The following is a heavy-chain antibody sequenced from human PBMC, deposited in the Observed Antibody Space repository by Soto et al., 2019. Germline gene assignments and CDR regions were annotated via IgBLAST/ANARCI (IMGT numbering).Heavy chain of an antibody. CDR1: GFTFSSYA. D-gene: IGHD5-18*01. CDR3: AKDRAYSYGYPGEYYYYYGMDV. J-gene: IGHJ6*02. Sequence: EVQLLESGGGLVQPGGSLRLSCAASGFTFSSYAMSWVRQAPGKGLEWVSAISGSGGSTYYADSVKGRFTISRDNSKNTLYLQMNSRRAEDTAVYYCAKDRAYSYGYPGEYYYYYGMDVWGQGTTVTVSS. V-gene: IGHV3-23*01. CDR2: ISGSGGST.